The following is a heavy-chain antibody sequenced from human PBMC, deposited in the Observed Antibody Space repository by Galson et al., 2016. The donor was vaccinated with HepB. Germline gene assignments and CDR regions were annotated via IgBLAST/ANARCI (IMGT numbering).Heavy chain of an antibody. D-gene: IGHD3-10*01. CDR3: MRERGVVLGDY. Sequence: SLRLSCAASGFTFRDYAMNWVRQAPGKGLEYVSSISENGDYVFYRDSLKGRFTISRDNAKDTLYLEMNSLRVEDAGVYYCMRERGVVLGDYWGQGTLVTVSS. J-gene: IGHJ4*02. CDR1: GFTFRDYA. CDR2: ISENGDYV. V-gene: IGHV3-21*01.